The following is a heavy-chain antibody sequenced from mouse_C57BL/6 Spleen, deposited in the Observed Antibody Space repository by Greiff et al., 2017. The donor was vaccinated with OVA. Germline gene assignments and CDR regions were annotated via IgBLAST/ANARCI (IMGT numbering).Heavy chain of an antibody. D-gene: IGHD2-4*01. CDR1: GYSITSGYY. Sequence: DVKLVESGPGLVKPSQSLSLTCSVTGYSITSGYYWNWIRQFPGNKLEWMGYISYDGSNNYNPSLKNRISITRDTSKNQFFLKLNSVTTEDTATYYCAREAYDYDYAMDYWGQGTSVTVSS. CDR2: ISYDGSN. CDR3: AREAYDYDYAMDY. J-gene: IGHJ4*01. V-gene: IGHV3-6*01.